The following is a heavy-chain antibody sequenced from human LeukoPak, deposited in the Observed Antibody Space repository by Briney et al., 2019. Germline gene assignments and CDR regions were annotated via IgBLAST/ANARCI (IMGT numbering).Heavy chain of an antibody. V-gene: IGHV5-51*01. CDR3: ARHSGWQDYYYYYGMDV. J-gene: IGHJ6*02. CDR2: IYPGDSDT. D-gene: IGHD6-19*01. CDR1: GYSFTSYW. Sequence: GESLKISCKGSGYSFTSYWIGWVRQMPGKGLEWMGIIYPGDSDTRYSPSLQGQVTISADKSISTAYLQWSSLKASDTAMYYCARHSGWQDYYYYYGMDVWGQGTTVTVSS.